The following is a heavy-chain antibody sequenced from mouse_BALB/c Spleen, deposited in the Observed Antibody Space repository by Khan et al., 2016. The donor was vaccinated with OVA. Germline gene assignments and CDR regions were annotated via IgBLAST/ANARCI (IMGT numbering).Heavy chain of an antibody. V-gene: IGHV2-6-1*01. J-gene: IGHJ4*01. D-gene: IGHD2-10*01. CDR3: SRQPYYHYNIMDY. CDR1: GFSLTNYG. CDR2: IWSDGSK. Sequence: QVQLKQSGPGLAAPSQSLSITCTISGFSLTNYGVHWIRQPPGKGLEWLVVIWSDGSKTYNSALQSRLTITKDNSQSQVFLKMNGLQTDDTAIYFCSRQPYYHYNIMDYWGQGTSVTVSS.